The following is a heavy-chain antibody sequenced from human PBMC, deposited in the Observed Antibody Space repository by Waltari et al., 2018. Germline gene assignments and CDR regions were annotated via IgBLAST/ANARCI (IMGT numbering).Heavy chain of an antibody. D-gene: IGHD5-12*01. CDR2: INSSGST. Sequence: QVQLQQWGAGLLKPSETLSLTCVVDGGSFSGYYWRWIRQPPEKGREWIGEINSSGSTQYNPSLKIRVTISIDTSKNQFSLNLRSVTAADMGVYYCARGGYSGYEPRRWFDSWGQGTLVTVAS. CDR3: ARGGYSGYEPRRWFDS. J-gene: IGHJ5*01. CDR1: GGSFSGYY. V-gene: IGHV4-34*01.